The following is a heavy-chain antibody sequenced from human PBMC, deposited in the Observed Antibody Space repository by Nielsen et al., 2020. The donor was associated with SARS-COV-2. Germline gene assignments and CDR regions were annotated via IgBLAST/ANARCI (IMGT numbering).Heavy chain of an antibody. CDR2: IKPDGSEK. CDR1: GFTFSNQW. CDR3: ARESGSSSWDVGAFDI. V-gene: IGHV3-7*01. Sequence: GESLKISCAASGFTFSNQWMTWVRQAPGKGLEWVATIKPDGSEKYYVDSVKGRFTISRDNAKNSLYLQMNSLRAEDTAVYYCARESGSSSWDVGAFDIWGQGTMVTVSS. D-gene: IGHD6-13*01. J-gene: IGHJ3*02.